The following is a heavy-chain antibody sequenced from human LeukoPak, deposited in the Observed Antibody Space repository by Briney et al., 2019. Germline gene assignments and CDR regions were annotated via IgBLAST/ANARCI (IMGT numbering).Heavy chain of an antibody. CDR3: AREVDYYDSPDAFDI. Sequence: PGGSLRLSCAASGVTVRNNYMSWVRQAPGKGLEWVSVIYTGDSTYYADSVKGRFTISRDNSKNTLYLQMNSLRAEDTAVYYCAREVDYYDSPDAFDIWGQGTMVTVSS. J-gene: IGHJ3*02. V-gene: IGHV3-53*05. CDR1: GVTVRNNY. CDR2: IYTGDST. D-gene: IGHD3-22*01.